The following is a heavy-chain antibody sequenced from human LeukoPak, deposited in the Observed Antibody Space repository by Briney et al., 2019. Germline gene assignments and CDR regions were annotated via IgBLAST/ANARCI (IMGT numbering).Heavy chain of an antibody. CDR1: GDSITSSY. J-gene: IGHJ4*02. Sequence: KPSETLSLTCTVSGDSITSSYWSWIRQPPGKGLEWIGYIYYTGDVNYNPSLKSRATISTDTSKNQFSLKLSSVSAADTAVYYCARHQRGNSGDYCFDYWGQGILVTVSS. V-gene: IGHV4-59*08. D-gene: IGHD4-17*01. CDR2: IYYTGDV. CDR3: ARHQRGNSGDYCFDY.